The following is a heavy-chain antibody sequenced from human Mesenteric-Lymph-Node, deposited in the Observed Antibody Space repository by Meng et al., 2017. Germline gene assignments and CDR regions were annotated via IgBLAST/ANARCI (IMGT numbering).Heavy chain of an antibody. CDR1: GFTFSSYA. Sequence: GESLKISCAASGFTFSSYAMSWVRQAPGKGLEWVSAISGSGGSTYYADSVKGRFTISRDNSKNTLYLQMNSLRAEDTAVYYCAKVRKVRGEFDYWGQGTLVTVSS. V-gene: IGHV3-23*01. J-gene: IGHJ4*02. D-gene: IGHD3-10*01. CDR2: ISGSGGST. CDR3: AKVRKVRGEFDY.